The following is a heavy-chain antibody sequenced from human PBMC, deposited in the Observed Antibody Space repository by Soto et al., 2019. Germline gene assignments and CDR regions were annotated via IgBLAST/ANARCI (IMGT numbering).Heavy chain of an antibody. CDR3: AVDYGGNIY. J-gene: IGHJ4*02. Sequence: SETLSLTCTVSGGSISNYYWSWTRQPPGKGLEWIGHIYYSGSTNYNPSLKSRVTISVDMSKNQFSLKLSSVTAADTAVYYCAVDYGGNIYCGQGALVPVSS. CDR2: IYYSGST. CDR1: GGSISNYY. D-gene: IGHD4-17*01. V-gene: IGHV4-59*01.